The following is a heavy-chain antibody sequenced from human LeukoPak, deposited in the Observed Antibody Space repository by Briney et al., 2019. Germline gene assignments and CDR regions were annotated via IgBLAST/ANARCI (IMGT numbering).Heavy chain of an antibody. J-gene: IGHJ4*02. Sequence: SETLSLTCTVSGGSISSGDYYWSWIRQPPGKGLEWIGYIYYSGSTYYNPSLKSRVTISVDTSKNQFSLKLSSVTAADTAVYYCASESPHSIAAAGTFDYWGQGTLVTVSS. CDR1: GGSISSGDYY. V-gene: IGHV4-30-4*08. D-gene: IGHD6-13*01. CDR3: ASESPHSIAAAGTFDY. CDR2: IYYSGST.